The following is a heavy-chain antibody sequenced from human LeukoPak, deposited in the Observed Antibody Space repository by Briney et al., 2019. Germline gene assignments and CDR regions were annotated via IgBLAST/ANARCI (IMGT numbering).Heavy chain of an antibody. J-gene: IGHJ6*02. CDR3: AKFDSYYGMDV. CDR1: GFTFDVYA. V-gene: IGHV3-9*01. Sequence: PGASLRLFCAASGFTFDVYAMHWVRQAPGKGLEWVSGISWNSGSIDYADSVKGRFAISRDNAKNSLYLQMNSLRAEDTALYYCAKFDSYYGMDVWGQGTTVTVSS. CDR2: ISWNSGSI.